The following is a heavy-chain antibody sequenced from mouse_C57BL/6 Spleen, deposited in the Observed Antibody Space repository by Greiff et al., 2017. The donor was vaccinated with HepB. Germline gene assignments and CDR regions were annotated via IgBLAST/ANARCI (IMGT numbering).Heavy chain of an antibody. CDR1: GYTFTSYW. CDR2: IYPGSGST. V-gene: IGHV1-55*01. Sequence: QVQLQQSGAELVKPGASVKMSCKASGYTFTSYWITWVKQRPGQGLEWIGDIYPGSGSTNYNEKFKSKATLTVDTSSSTAYMQLSSLTSEDSAVYYCAREEGEALRRYAMDYWGQGTSVTVSS. D-gene: IGHD2-4*01. CDR3: AREEGEALRRYAMDY. J-gene: IGHJ4*01.